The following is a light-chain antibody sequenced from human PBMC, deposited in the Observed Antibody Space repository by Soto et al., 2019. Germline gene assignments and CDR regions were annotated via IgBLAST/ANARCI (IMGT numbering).Light chain of an antibody. CDR1: SSDVGGYNY. CDR3: SSYTSSSTPVV. Sequence: QSALTQPASVSGSPGQSITISCTGTSSDVGGYNYVSWYQQHPGKAPKLMVFDVSNRPSGASNRFSGSKSGNTASLTISGLQAEDEADYFCSSYTSSSTPVVFCGGTKLTVL. J-gene: IGLJ2*01. V-gene: IGLV2-14*01. CDR2: DVS.